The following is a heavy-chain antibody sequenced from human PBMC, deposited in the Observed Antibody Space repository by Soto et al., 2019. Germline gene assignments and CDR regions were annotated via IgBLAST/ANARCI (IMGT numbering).Heavy chain of an antibody. V-gene: IGHV2-5*02. D-gene: IGHD1-26*01. CDR1: GFSLNTGGVG. Sequence: QITLKESGPTLVKPTQTLTLTCTFSGFSLNTGGVGVGWIRQPPGKALEWLALIYLDDDKRYSPSLKSRLTITKDTSKIQVVLTRTNLDPVDTATYFCAHRQWELKLPYYFDSWGQGALVTVSS. CDR3: AHRQWELKLPYYFDS. J-gene: IGHJ4*02. CDR2: IYLDDDK.